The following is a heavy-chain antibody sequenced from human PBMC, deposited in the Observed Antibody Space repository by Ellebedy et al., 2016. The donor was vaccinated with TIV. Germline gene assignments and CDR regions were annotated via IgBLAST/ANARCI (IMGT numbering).Heavy chain of an antibody. V-gene: IGHV3-7*01. Sequence: GGSLRLSCAASGFSFRSYWMSWVRQAPGKGLEWVANIYQDGGVQYYVDSVKGRFTISRDNAKNSLFLQMNSLRVEDTAVYNCARRGSYGDYAVQVNSWFDRWGRGTLVSVSS. J-gene: IGHJ5*02. CDR1: GFSFRSYW. D-gene: IGHD3-16*01. CDR3: ARRGSYGDYAVQVNSWFDR. CDR2: IYQDGGVQ.